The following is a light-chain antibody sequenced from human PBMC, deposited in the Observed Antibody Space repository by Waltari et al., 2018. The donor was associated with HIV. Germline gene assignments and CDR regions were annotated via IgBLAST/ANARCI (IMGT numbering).Light chain of an antibody. V-gene: IGLV3-1*01. CDR2: QEN. CDR3: QTWDSSHVV. Sequence: SYELTQPPSVSVSPGQTASITCSGYQLGDKYASWYQQKPGQSPVLVIYQENNRPSGIPERFSGANAGNTATLTISGTQAMDEADYYCQTWDSSHVVFGGGTKLTVL. J-gene: IGLJ2*01. CDR1: QLGDKY.